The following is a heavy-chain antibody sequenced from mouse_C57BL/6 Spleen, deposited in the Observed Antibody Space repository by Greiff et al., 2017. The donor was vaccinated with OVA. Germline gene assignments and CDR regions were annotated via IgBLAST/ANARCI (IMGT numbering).Heavy chain of an antibody. CDR3: AREGLMDFDY. CDR2: INPSSGYT. Sequence: QVQLQQSGAELARPGASVKMSCKASGYTFTSYTMHWVKQRPGQGLEWIGYINPSSGYTKYNQKFKDKATLTADKSSSTAYMQLSSLTSEDSAVYYCAREGLMDFDYWGQGTTLTVSS. J-gene: IGHJ2*01. CDR1: GYTFTSYT. V-gene: IGHV1-4*01. D-gene: IGHD3-3*01.